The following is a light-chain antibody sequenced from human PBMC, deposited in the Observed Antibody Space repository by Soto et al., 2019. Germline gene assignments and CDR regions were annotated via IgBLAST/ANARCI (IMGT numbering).Light chain of an antibody. Sequence: QPVLTQPASVSGSPGQSITISCTGTSSDVGAYTYVSWYQQHPGKAPKLMIFEVSDRPSGVSNRFSGSKSGNTASLTISGLQAEDEADYYCSSYTTSNTLVFGGGTQLTVL. V-gene: IGLV2-14*01. CDR2: EVS. CDR1: SSDVGAYTY. CDR3: SSYTTSNTLV. J-gene: IGLJ2*01.